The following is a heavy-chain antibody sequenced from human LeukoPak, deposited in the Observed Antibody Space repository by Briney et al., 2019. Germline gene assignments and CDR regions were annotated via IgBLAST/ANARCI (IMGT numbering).Heavy chain of an antibody. V-gene: IGHV4-59*01. CDR3: ARSISHFFFFDY. J-gene: IGHJ4*02. Sequence: PSETLSLTCTVSGGSISSYYWSWIRQPPGKGLEWIGYIYYSGSTNYNPSLKSRVTISVDTSKNQFSLKLSSVTAADTAVYYCARSISHFFFFDYWGQGTLVTVSS. CDR1: GGSISSYY. CDR2: IYYSGST. D-gene: IGHD3-3*02.